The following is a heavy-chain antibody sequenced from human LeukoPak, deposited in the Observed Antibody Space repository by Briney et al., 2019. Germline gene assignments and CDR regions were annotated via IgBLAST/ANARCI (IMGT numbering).Heavy chain of an antibody. CDR3: ARGDTAMVTLKIYYFDY. V-gene: IGHV3-48*01. Sequence: GGSLRLSCAASGFTFSSYSMSWVRQAPGKGLEWVSYISSTSSTIYYADSVKGRFTISRDSAKNSLYLQMNSLRAEDTAVYYCARGDTAMVTLKIYYFDYWGQGTLVTVSS. CDR1: GFTFSSYS. D-gene: IGHD5-18*01. CDR2: ISSTSSTI. J-gene: IGHJ4*02.